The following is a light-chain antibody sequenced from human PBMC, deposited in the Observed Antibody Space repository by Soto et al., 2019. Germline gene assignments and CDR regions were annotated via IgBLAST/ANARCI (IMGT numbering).Light chain of an antibody. Sequence: EIVLTQSPGTLSLSPGERATLSCRASQSVSSSYFAWYQQKPGQAPRLLIYGASSRATGIPDRFSGSGSGTDFTLTIDRLEPEDFAMYYCQHRKNWQVTFGQGTRLEIK. CDR2: GAS. CDR3: QHRKNWQVT. CDR1: QSVSSSY. J-gene: IGKJ5*01. V-gene: IGKV3D-20*02.